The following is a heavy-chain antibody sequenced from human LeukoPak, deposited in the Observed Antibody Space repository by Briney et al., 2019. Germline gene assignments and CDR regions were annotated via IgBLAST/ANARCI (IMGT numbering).Heavy chain of an antibody. Sequence: GGSLRLSCAASGXTFSDYYMSWIRQAPGKGLEWVSYISSSSSYANYADSVKGRFTISRDNAKNSLYLQMNSLRAEDTAVYYCARDPGDIVVVVAATHYFDYWGQGTLVTVSS. CDR1: GXTFSDYY. V-gene: IGHV3-11*06. CDR3: ARDPGDIVVVVAATHYFDY. CDR2: ISSSSSYA. J-gene: IGHJ4*02. D-gene: IGHD2-15*01.